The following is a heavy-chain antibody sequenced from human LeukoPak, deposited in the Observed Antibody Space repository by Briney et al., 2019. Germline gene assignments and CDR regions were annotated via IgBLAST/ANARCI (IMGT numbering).Heavy chain of an antibody. J-gene: IGHJ5*02. D-gene: IGHD3-9*01. CDR3: ARSDDYDILTGRPSNWFDP. Sequence: PSETLSLTCTVSGYSISSGYYWGWIRQPPGKGLEWIGSIYHSGSTYYNPSLKSRVTISVDTSKNQFSLKLSSVTAADTAVYYCARSDDYDILTGRPSNWFDPWGQGTLVTVSS. CDR1: GYSISSGYY. CDR2: IYHSGST. V-gene: IGHV4-38-2*02.